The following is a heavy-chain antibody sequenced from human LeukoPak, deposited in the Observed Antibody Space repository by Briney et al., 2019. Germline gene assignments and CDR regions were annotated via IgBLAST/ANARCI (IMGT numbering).Heavy chain of an antibody. CDR2: INHSGST. CDR1: GGSFSGYY. Sequence: PSETLSLTCAVYGGSFSGYYWSWIRQPPGKGLEWIGEINHSGSTNYNPSLKSRVTISVDTSKNQFSLKLSSVTAADTAVYYCARVEGSYYYDGWGQGTLVTVSS. D-gene: IGHD6-6*01. J-gene: IGHJ4*02. V-gene: IGHV4-34*01. CDR3: ARVEGSYYYDG.